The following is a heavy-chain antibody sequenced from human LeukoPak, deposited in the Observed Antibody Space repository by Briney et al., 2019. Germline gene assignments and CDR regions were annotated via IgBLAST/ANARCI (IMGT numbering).Heavy chain of an antibody. CDR1: GFTFSSYA. CDR2: ISYDGSNK. J-gene: IGHJ1*01. CDR3: ATPSSHAPEYFQH. D-gene: IGHD6-13*01. V-gene: IGHV3-30-3*01. Sequence: GGSLRLSCAASGFTFSSYAMHWVRQAPGKGLEWVAVISYDGSNKYYADSVKGRFTISRDNSKNTLYLQMNSLRAEDTAVYYCATPSSHAPEYFQHWGQGTLATVSS.